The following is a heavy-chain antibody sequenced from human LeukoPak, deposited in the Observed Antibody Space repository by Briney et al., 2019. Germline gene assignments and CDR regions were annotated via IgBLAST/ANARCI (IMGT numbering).Heavy chain of an antibody. Sequence: GGSLRPSCAASGFTFSDYYMSWIRQAPGKGLEWVSYISNSGSTIYYADSVKGRFTISRDNAKNSLYLQMNSLRAEDTAVYYCARVRMVRGAHFDYWGQGTLVTVSS. CDR2: ISNSGSTI. V-gene: IGHV3-11*01. CDR3: ARVRMVRGAHFDY. D-gene: IGHD3-10*01. CDR1: GFTFSDYY. J-gene: IGHJ4*02.